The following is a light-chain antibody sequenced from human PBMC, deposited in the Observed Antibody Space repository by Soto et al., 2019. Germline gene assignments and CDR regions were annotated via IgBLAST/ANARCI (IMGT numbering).Light chain of an antibody. CDR2: DVS. CDR3: QQFNSYPIT. CDR1: QDVRGA. J-gene: IGKJ5*01. V-gene: IGKV1-13*02. Sequence: AIQLTQSPSSLSASVGDRVTITCRASQDVRGALAWYQQKPGQAPKILIYDVSRMESGVPSRFSGSSSGKDFTLTISSLQPIDFATYYCQQFNSYPITVGQGTRLEIK.